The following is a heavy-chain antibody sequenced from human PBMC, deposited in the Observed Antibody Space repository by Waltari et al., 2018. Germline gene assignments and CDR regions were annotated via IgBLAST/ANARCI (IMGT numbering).Heavy chain of an antibody. CDR1: GYTLTELS. Sequence: QVQLVQSGAEVKKPGASVKVSCKVSGYTLTELSMHWVRQAPGKGLEWMGGFDPEDGETIYAQKFQGRVTMTRNTSISTAYMELSSLRSEDTAVYYCARGQLVVVPAAIGYWGQGTLVTVSS. D-gene: IGHD2-2*02. CDR2: FDPEDGET. J-gene: IGHJ4*02. CDR3: ARGQLVVVPAAIGY. V-gene: IGHV1-24*01.